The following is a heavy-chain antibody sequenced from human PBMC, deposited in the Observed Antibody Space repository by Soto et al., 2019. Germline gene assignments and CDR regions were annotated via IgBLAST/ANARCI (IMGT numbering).Heavy chain of an antibody. Sequence: GASVKVSCKASGYTFTSYGISWVRQAPGQGLERMGWISAYNGNTNYAQKLQGRVTMTPDTSTSTAYMELRSLRSDDTAVYYCAKEGRRGSYLYYNGMDVWGQGTTVTVSS. CDR3: AKEGRRGSYLYYNGMDV. D-gene: IGHD1-26*01. CDR1: GYTFTSYG. J-gene: IGHJ6*02. CDR2: ISAYNGNT. V-gene: IGHV1-18*01.